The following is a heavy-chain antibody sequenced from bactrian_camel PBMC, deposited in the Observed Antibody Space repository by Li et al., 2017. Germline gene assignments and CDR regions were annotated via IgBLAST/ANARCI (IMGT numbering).Heavy chain of an antibody. Sequence: HVQLVESGGGSVQPGGSLRLSCVASGASSRSNCMGWSRQDPGKEREGVAAIWSLGSTYYSDTVKGRFTISQDSATNTVYLEMNSLKAEDTGMYICAAETIHGGRWSLDATGYKYWGQGTQVTVS. J-gene: IGHJ4*01. D-gene: IGHD6*01. CDR1: GASSRSNC. V-gene: IGHV3S53*01. CDR3: AAETIHGGRWSLDATGYKY. CDR2: IWSLGST.